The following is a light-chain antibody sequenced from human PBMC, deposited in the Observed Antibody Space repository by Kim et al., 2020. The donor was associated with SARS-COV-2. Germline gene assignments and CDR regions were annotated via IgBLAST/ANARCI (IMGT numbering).Light chain of an antibody. CDR1: QSVSSNF. CDR3: QQYATSPET. V-gene: IGKV3-20*01. CDR2: SAS. J-gene: IGKJ1*01. Sequence: ENVLTQSPGTLSLSPGERATLSCGASQSVSSNFLAWYQQKGGQAPRLLIYSASSRASGIPDRFSGSGSGTDFTLTISTLEPEDFAVYYCQQYATSPETLGQGTKVDIK.